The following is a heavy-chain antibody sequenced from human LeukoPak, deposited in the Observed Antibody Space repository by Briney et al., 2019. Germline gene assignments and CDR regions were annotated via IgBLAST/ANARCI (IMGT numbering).Heavy chain of an antibody. V-gene: IGHV3-15*01. J-gene: IGHJ4*02. CDR3: TTGIAAAAYYFDY. Sequence: GGSLRLSCAASGFTFSSYEMSWVRQAPGKGLEWVGRIKSKADGGTTDYAAPVKGRFTISRDDSKNTLYLQMNSLKTEDTAVYYCTTGIAAAAYYFDYWGQGTLVTVSS. CDR1: GFTFSSYE. D-gene: IGHD6-13*01. CDR2: IKSKADGGTT.